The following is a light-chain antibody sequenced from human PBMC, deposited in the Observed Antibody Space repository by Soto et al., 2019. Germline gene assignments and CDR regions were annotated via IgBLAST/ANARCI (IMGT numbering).Light chain of an antibody. V-gene: IGKV3-20*01. J-gene: IGKJ2*01. CDR2: AAS. Sequence: EIVLTQSPGTLSLSPGERATVSCRASQSVNNNYVAWYQQKSGQAPRLLIFAASSRAPGIPGRFSGSGSGADFTLTITRLEPYDFAVYYCQQYGSSRYTFGQGTKLEIK. CDR3: QQYGSSRYT. CDR1: QSVNNNY.